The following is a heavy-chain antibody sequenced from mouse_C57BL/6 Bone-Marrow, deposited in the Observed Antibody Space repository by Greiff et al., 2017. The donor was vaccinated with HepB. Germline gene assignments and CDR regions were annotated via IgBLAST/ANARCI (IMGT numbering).Heavy chain of an antibody. CDR2: IWTGGGT. Sequence: VMLVESGPGLVAPSQSLSITCTVSGFSLTSYAISWVRQPPGKGLEWLGVIWTGGGTNYNSALKSRLSISKDNSNSQVFLKMNSLQTYETARYYCASGALCYGYDGFAYWGQGTLVTVSA. CDR1: GFSLTSYA. CDR3: ASGALCYGYDGFAY. D-gene: IGHD2-2*01. V-gene: IGHV2-9-1*01. J-gene: IGHJ3*01.